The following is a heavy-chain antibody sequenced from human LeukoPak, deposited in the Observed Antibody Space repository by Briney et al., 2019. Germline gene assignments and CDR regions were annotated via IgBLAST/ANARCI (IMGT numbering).Heavy chain of an antibody. J-gene: IGHJ4*02. V-gene: IGHV4-39*01. D-gene: IGHD2-15*01. CDR1: GGSIRSSSYY. Sequence: SETLSLTCTVSGGSIRSSSYYWGWIRQPPGKGLEWIGSIYYSGSTYYNPSLKSRVTISVDTSKNQFSLKLSSVTAADTAVYYCARHAVVAAKGTIDYWGQGTLVTVSS. CDR3: ARHAVVAAKGTIDY. CDR2: IYYSGST.